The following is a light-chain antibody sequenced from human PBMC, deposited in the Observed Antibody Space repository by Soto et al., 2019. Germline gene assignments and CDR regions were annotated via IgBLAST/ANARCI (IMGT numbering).Light chain of an antibody. CDR3: QQYGGSPV. V-gene: IGKV3-20*01. Sequence: EIVLTQSPGTLSLSPGERATLSCRASQSAVSGYLAWYQQKPGQAPRLLIYDASTRATGIPDRFSGSGSGTDFTLIISRLEPEDFAVYYCQQYGGSPVFGQGTKVEIK. CDR1: QSAVSGY. CDR2: DAS. J-gene: IGKJ1*01.